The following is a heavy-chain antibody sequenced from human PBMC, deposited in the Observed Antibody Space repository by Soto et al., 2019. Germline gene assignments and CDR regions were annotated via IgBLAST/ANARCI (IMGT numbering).Heavy chain of an antibody. CDR3: AKEGDCYGGSCPLDY. Sequence: LSLTCAVSGGSISSSNWWSWVRQPPGKGLEWIGEIFPTGSTKYTPSLRSRVAVSLDKSKNQFSLRLTSVTAADTAAYYCAKEGDCYGGSCPLDYWGQGILVTVSS. V-gene: IGHV4-4*02. CDR1: GGSISSSNW. CDR2: IFPTGST. J-gene: IGHJ4*02. D-gene: IGHD2-15*01.